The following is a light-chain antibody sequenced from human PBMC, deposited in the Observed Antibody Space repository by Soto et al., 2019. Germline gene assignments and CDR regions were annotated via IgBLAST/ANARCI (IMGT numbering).Light chain of an antibody. CDR1: QSISSY. V-gene: IGKV1-39*01. CDR3: QQYGSAPFT. Sequence: DIQMTQSPSSLSASVGDRVTITCRASQSISSYLNWYQQKPGKAPKLLIYAASSLQSGVPSRFSGSGSGTGFTLTISSLQPEDFAVYYCQQYGSAPFTFGGGTKVDIK. CDR2: AAS. J-gene: IGKJ4*01.